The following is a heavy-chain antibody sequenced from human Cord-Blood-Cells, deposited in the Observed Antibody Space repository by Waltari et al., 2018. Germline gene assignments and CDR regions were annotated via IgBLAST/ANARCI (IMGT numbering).Heavy chain of an antibody. CDR2: CEPEDGET. J-gene: IGHJ4*02. D-gene: IGHD1-26*01. CDR1: GYTLTDLS. Sequence: QVQLVQSGAEVKKPGASVKVSCKVSGYTLTDLSMHWVRQAPGKGLEWIGGCEPEDGETSYAQEFQGRVTMTEDTSTDTAYMELSSLRSEDTAVYYGATGLGIYLPFDYWGQGTLVTVSS. V-gene: IGHV1-24*01. CDR3: ATGLGIYLPFDY.